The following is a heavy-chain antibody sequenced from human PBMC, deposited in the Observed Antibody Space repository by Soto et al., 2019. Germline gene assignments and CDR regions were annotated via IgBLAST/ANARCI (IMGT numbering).Heavy chain of an antibody. CDR2: IIPIFGTA. D-gene: IGHD6-6*01. Sequence: SVKVSCKASGVTFSSYAISWVRQAPGQGLEWMGGIIPIFGTANYAQKFQGRVTITADESTSTAYMELSSLRSEDTAVYYCARVSEYSSSSGYYWGQGTLVTVSS. CDR3: ARVSEYSSSSGYY. J-gene: IGHJ4*02. V-gene: IGHV1-69*13. CDR1: GVTFSSYA.